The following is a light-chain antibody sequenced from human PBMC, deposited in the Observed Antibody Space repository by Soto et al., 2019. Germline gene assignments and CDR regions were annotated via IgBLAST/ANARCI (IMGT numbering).Light chain of an antibody. CDR3: SSYTTRSTLV. V-gene: IGLV2-14*01. CDR2: DVT. Sequence: QSVLTQPASVSGSPGQSITISCTGTSSDVGAYDFVSWYQHYPGKAPKLVTFDVTHRPPGISDRFSGSNSANTASLTISGLQAEDEAFYYCSSYTTRSTLVFGGGTKVTVL. CDR1: SSDVGAYDF. J-gene: IGLJ1*01.